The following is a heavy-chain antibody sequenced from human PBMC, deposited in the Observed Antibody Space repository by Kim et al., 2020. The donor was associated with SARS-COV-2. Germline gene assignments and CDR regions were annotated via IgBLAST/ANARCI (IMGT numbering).Heavy chain of an antibody. D-gene: IGHD1-26*01. J-gene: IGHJ4*02. Sequence: SVKGRFTISRDNAKNSLYLQMNSLRAEDTAVYYCARDPGNGGSYLTAFDYWGQGTLVTVSS. CDR3: ARDPGNGGSYLTAFDY. V-gene: IGHV3-21*01.